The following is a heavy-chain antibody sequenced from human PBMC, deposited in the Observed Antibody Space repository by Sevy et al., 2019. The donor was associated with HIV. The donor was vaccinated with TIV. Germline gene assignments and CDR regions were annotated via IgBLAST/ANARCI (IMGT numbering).Heavy chain of an antibody. J-gene: IGHJ5*02. CDR1: GFTFNFHG. CDR3: ARETDNSARWLDP. V-gene: IGHV3-30*02. Sequence: GESLKISCAASGFTFNFHGMHWVRQAPGKGLEWVAFIWHDGSNKYMADSVKGQFTISRDNSKNTLFLQMNSLTVEDTAVYYCARETDNSARWLDPWGQGTLVTVSS. CDR2: IWHDGSNK. D-gene: IGHD4-4*01.